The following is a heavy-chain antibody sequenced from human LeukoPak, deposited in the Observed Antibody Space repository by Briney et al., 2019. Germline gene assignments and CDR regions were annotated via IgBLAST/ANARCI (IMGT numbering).Heavy chain of an antibody. CDR2: ISHSGTT. Sequence: PSETLSLTCTVSGYSISSGYYWGWMRQSPEKGLEWIGSISHSGTTYYNPSLKSRITISSDRSKNQFSLKLSSVTAADTAGYYCASNSGSYYDYWGQGTLVTVSS. CDR3: ASNSGSYYDY. CDR1: GYSISSGYY. D-gene: IGHD1-26*01. V-gene: IGHV4-38-2*02. J-gene: IGHJ4*02.